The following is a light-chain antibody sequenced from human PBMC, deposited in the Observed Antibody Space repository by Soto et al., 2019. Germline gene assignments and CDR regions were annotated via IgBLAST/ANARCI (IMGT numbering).Light chain of an antibody. CDR1: SSDVGAFNY. Sequence: QSALTEPPSASGSPGQSVTISCTGTSSDVGAFNYVSWYQQHPVKAPKLMIYEVSKRPSGVPDRFSGSKSGNTASLTVSGLQAEDEADYYCSSYAGRNALVFGGGTKVTVL. CDR2: EVS. CDR3: SSYAGRNALV. J-gene: IGLJ2*01. V-gene: IGLV2-8*01.